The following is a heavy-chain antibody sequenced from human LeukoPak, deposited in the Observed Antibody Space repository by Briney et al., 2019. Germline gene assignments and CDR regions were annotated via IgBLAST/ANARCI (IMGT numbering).Heavy chain of an antibody. V-gene: IGHV3-48*03. CDR1: GFTFSSYE. CDR2: ISSSGSTI. Sequence: GGSLRLSCAASGFTFSSYEMNWVRQAPGKGLEWVSYISSSGSTIYYADSVKGRFTISRDNAKNSLYLQMNSLRAEDTAVYYCARDRWYSSSWLYFDYWGQGTLVTVSS. CDR3: ARDRWYSSSWLYFDY. D-gene: IGHD6-13*01. J-gene: IGHJ4*02.